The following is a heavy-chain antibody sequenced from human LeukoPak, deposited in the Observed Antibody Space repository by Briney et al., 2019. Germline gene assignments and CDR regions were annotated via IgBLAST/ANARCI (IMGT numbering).Heavy chain of an antibody. Sequence: GGSLRLSCAASGFTFSNYWMSRVRQAPGKGLEWVAVISYDGRNKYYTDSVKGRFTISRDNSKNTLYLQMNSLRAEDTAVYYCAKARGTYYDSSAWDYWGQGTLVTVSS. CDR1: GFTFSNYW. CDR2: ISYDGRNK. V-gene: IGHV3-30*18. CDR3: AKARGTYYDSSAWDY. D-gene: IGHD3-22*01. J-gene: IGHJ4*02.